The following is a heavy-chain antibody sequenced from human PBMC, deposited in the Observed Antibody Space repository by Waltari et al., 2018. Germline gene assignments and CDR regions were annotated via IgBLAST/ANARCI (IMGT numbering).Heavy chain of an antibody. CDR3: AREPRSLPRPVASNIATRHQWGAFDI. CDR1: GGSISGYH. CDR2: IYSSGST. V-gene: IGHV4-4*07. J-gene: IGHJ3*02. D-gene: IGHD6-6*01. Sequence: QVQLQESGPGLVKPSETLSLTCTVSGGSISGYHWSWIRQPAGQGLEWSGCIYSSGSTDYSPSLKGRVTISVDKSKNQFSLKLSSVTAADMAVYYCAREPRSLPRPVASNIATRHQWGAFDIWGQGTMITVSS.